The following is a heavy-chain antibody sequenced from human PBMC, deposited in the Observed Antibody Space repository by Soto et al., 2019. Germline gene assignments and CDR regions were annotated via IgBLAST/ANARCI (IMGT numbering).Heavy chain of an antibody. CDR1: GDTFTSYY. D-gene: IGHD3-3*01. V-gene: IGHV1-46*01. Sequence: GASVKVSCKAPGDTFTSYYMHWVRQAPGHGLEWMGGINPNNGNTRYAQKLQGRVTMTTDTSTSTAYMELRGLTSEDTAVYYCARSSWGCFGILMEGTNCLASWGQGTLVTVSS. J-gene: IGHJ5*01. CDR2: INPNNGNT. CDR3: ARSSWGCFGILMEGTNCLAS.